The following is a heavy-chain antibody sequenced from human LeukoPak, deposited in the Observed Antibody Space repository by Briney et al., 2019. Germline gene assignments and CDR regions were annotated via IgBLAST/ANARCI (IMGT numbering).Heavy chain of an antibody. Sequence: SETLSLTCAVYGGSVSGYYWSWIRQPPGKGLGWIGYIYYSGGTNYNPSLNGRVTVSVDTSKNQVSLKLTSVTAADTAVYYCARGHYGFDPWGQGTLVTVSS. J-gene: IGHJ5*02. CDR3: ARGHYGFDP. CDR1: GGSVSGYY. V-gene: IGHV4-34*11. D-gene: IGHD3-16*01. CDR2: IYYSGGT.